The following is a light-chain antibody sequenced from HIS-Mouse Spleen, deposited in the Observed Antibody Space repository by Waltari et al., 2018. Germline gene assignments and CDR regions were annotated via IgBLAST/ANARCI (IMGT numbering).Light chain of an antibody. CDR2: AAS. CDR3: QQYDNLPLT. CDR1: QGISSY. V-gene: IGKV1-9*01. J-gene: IGKJ4*01. Sequence: DIQLTQSPSFLSASVGDRVTITCRASQGISSYLAWYQQKPGKAPKLLIYAASTLQSGVPSRFSGSGSGTEFTLTISSLQPEDFATYYCQQYDNLPLTFGGGTKVEIK.